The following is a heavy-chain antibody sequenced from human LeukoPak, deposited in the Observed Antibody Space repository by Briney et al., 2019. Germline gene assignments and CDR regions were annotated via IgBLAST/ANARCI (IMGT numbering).Heavy chain of an antibody. CDR3: ARDKSDELGAFDI. D-gene: IGHD3-10*01. CDR1: GESFSGYY. Sequence: PSETLSLTCAVYGESFSGYYWTWIRQPPGKGLEWIGEIIDTGSTKYNSSLKSRVTISVDTSKNQFSLKLSSVTAADTAVYYCARDKSDELGAFDIWGQGTMVTVSS. CDR2: IIDTGST. J-gene: IGHJ3*02. V-gene: IGHV4-34*12.